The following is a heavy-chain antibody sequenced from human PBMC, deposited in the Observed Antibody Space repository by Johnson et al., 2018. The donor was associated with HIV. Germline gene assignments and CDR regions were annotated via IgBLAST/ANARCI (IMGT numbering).Heavy chain of an antibody. CDR2: ISFDGNLK. D-gene: IGHD3-22*01. Sequence: QVQLVESGGGVVQPGKSLTLSCVGSGLSFSNFGIHWVRQAPGKGPEWVAVISFDGNLKKYADSVKGRFTISRDNSKNTLYLQMNNVRAEDTALYFCARASNYYDSFGYYRRGGGSDIWGQGTMVTVSS. J-gene: IGHJ3*02. CDR1: GLSFSNFG. CDR3: ARASNYYDSFGYYRRGGGSDI. V-gene: IGHV3-33*08.